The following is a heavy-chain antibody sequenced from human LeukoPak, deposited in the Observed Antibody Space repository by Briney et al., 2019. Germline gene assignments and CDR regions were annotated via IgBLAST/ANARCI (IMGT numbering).Heavy chain of an antibody. CDR1: GFTFSSYG. D-gene: IGHD1-26*01. CDR2: ISGSGGST. V-gene: IGHV3-23*01. Sequence: GGTLRLSCAASGFTFSSYGMSWVRQAPGKGLQWVSAISGSGGSTYYADSVKGRFTISRDNSKNSLYLQMNSLRAEDTALYYCAKDATSGSYFDYWGQGTLVTVSS. CDR3: AKDATSGSYFDY. J-gene: IGHJ4*02.